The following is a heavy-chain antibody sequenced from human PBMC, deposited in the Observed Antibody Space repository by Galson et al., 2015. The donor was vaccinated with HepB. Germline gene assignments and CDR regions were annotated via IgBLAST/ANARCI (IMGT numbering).Heavy chain of an antibody. CDR3: AKDSRALAAAGRGWFDP. CDR1: GFTFSSYG. CDR2: IRYDGSNK. Sequence: SLRLSCAASGFTFSSYGMHWVRQAPGKGLEWVAFIRYDGSNKYYADSVKGRFTISRDNSKNTLYLQMNSLRAEDTAVYYCAKDSRALAAAGRGWFDPWGQGTLVTVSS. D-gene: IGHD6-13*01. V-gene: IGHV3-30*02. J-gene: IGHJ5*02.